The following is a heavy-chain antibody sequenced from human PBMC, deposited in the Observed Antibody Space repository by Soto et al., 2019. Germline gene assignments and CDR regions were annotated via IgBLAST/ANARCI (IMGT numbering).Heavy chain of an antibody. V-gene: IGHV3-23*01. CDR1: GFTFSNHA. CDR3: ARLRSGYFTCFDF. D-gene: IGHD3-3*01. J-gene: IGHJ4*02. Sequence: EVQLLESGGDLVQPGGSLRLSCADSGFTFSNHAMSWVRQAPGKGLEWVSGLSSSGGGTYYADSVKGRCTISRDNSRNTLYLQMYSLRAEDAAFYYCARLRSGYFTCFDFWGLGTLVTVSS. CDR2: LSSSGGGT.